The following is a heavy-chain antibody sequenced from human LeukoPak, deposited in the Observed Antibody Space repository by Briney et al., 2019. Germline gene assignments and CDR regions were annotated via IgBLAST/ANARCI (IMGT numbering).Heavy chain of an antibody. J-gene: IGHJ4*02. CDR3: ARVKAGYCSGGSCSRLFDY. Sequence: SETLSLTCTVSGGSISSYYWSWIRQPPGEGLEWIGYIYYSGSTNYNPSLKSRVTISVDTSKNQFSLKLSSVTAADTAVYYCARVKAGYCSGGSCSRLFDYWGQGTLVTVSS. V-gene: IGHV4-59*01. D-gene: IGHD2-15*01. CDR1: GGSISSYY. CDR2: IYYSGST.